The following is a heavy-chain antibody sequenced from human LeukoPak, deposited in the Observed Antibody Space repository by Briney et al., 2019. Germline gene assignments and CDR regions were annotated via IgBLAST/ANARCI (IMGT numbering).Heavy chain of an antibody. CDR2: IYHSGST. V-gene: IGHV4-38-2*01. J-gene: IGHJ4*02. CDR3: ATRKSGSYFYDY. D-gene: IGHD1-26*01. Sequence: PSETLSLTCAVSGYSISSGYYWGWIRQPPGKGLEWIGSIYHSGSTYYNPSLKSRVTISVDTSKNQFSLKLSSVTAADTAVYYCATRKSGSYFYDYWGQGTLVTVSS. CDR1: GYSISSGYY.